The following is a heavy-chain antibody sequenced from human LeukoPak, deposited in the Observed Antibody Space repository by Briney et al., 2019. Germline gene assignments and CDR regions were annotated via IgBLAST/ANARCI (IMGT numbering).Heavy chain of an antibody. CDR3: ARGRPYSGGYHIDY. J-gene: IGHJ4*02. Sequence: PSETLSLTCTISDDSARSDNYYGGWVRQPPGKGLEWIGNIYYSGSTYYNPSLKSRVTMSVDTSKNQFFLKLNSVTAADTAVYYCARGRPYSGGYHIDYWGQGTLVTVSA. CDR1: DDSARSDNYY. CDR2: IYYSGST. V-gene: IGHV4-39*01. D-gene: IGHD1-26*01.